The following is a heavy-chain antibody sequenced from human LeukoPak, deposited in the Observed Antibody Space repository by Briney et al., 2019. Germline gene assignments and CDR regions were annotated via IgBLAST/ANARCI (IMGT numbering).Heavy chain of an antibody. J-gene: IGHJ5*02. CDR1: GYTFTSYD. Sequence: GASVKVSCKASGYTFTSYDINWVRQATGQGLEWMGWMNPNSGNTGYAQKFQGRVTITRNTSISTAYMELSSLRSEDTAVYYCARGSNTGEEDFDWFQRWFDPWGQGTLVTVSS. D-gene: IGHD3-9*01. CDR3: ARGSNTGEEDFDWFQRWFDP. CDR2: MNPNSGNT. V-gene: IGHV1-8*03.